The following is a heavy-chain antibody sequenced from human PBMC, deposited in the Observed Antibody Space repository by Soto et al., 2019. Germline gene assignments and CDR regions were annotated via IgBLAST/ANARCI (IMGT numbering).Heavy chain of an antibody. CDR1: GDSISSYY. J-gene: IGHJ4*02. V-gene: IGHV4-59*08. CDR3: ARRRIGDY. Sequence: QVQLQESGPGLVKPSETLSLTCTVSGDSISSYYWSWIRQPPGKGLEWIGYIYYSGSTNYNPSLKSRVTISVDTSKNQSSLKLSSVTAADTAIYYCARRRIGDYWGQGTLVTVSS. CDR2: IYYSGST. D-gene: IGHD3-16*01.